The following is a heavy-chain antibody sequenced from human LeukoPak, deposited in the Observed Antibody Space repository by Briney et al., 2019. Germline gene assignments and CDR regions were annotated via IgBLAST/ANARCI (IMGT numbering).Heavy chain of an antibody. D-gene: IGHD5-18*01. CDR1: GGSFSGYY. CDR3: ARFAIQNWFDP. J-gene: IGHJ5*02. Sequence: PSETLSLTCAVYGGSFSGYYWSWIRQPPGKGLEWIGEINHSGSTNYNPSLKSRVTISVDTSKNQFSLKLSSVTAADTAVYYCARFAIQNWFDPWGQGTLVTVSS. V-gene: IGHV4-34*01. CDR2: INHSGST.